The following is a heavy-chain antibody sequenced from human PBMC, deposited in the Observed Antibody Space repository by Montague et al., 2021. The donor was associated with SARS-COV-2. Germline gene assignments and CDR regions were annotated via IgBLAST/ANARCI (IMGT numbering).Heavy chain of an antibody. CDR3: ARVLGSGSYHFDY. CDR1: GDSISSGGYY. Sequence: TLSLTCTVSGDSISSGGYYWSWIRQHPGKGLEWLGYISSSGRSFYNPSLRSRLTISRDTSKNQFSLQLSSVTAADTALYYCARVLGSGSYHFDYWGQGTLVTVSS. J-gene: IGHJ4*02. D-gene: IGHD1-26*01. CDR2: ISSSGRS. V-gene: IGHV4-31*03.